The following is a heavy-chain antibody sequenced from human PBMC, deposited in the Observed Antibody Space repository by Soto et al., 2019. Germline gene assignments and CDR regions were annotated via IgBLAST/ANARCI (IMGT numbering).Heavy chain of an antibody. CDR2: IASRSDGGAI. J-gene: IGHJ3*01. V-gene: IGHV3-15*07. CDR1: GFTFTSAW. D-gene: IGHD6-25*01. Sequence: EVQLVESGGGFVQPGGSLRLSCAASGFTFTSAWMNWVRQAPGKGLEWVARIASRSDGGAIDYAAPVRGRFTISRDDSKNTLYLQMNSLKVEDTGIYFCTTATKLNAGGQVSGAFDVWGQGTMVTASS. CDR3: TTATKLNAGGQVSGAFDV.